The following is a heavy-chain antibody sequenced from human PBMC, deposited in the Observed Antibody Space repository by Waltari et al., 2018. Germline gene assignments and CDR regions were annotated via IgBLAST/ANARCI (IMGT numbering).Heavy chain of an antibody. CDR1: GGSISSYY. CDR2: IYTSGST. J-gene: IGHJ5*02. Sequence: QVQLQESGPGLVKPSETLSLTCTVSGGSISSYYWSWIRQPAGKGLGWIGRIYTSGSTNYNPSLKGRVTMSVDTSKNQFSLKLSAVTAADTAVYYCARDDSSGYSEYNWFDPWGQGTLVTVSS. V-gene: IGHV4-4*07. CDR3: ARDDSSGYSEYNWFDP. D-gene: IGHD3-22*01.